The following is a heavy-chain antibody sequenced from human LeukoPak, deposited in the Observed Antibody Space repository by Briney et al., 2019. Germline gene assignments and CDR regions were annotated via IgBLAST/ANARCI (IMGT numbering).Heavy chain of an antibody. CDR3: ASTTVVTSIRSGFDY. V-gene: IGHV1-24*01. CDR2: FDPEDGET. J-gene: IGHJ4*02. Sequence: ASVKVSCKVPGYTLTELSMHWVRQAPGKGLEWMGGFDPEDGETIYAQKFQGRVTMTEDTSTDTAYMELSSLRSEDTAVYYCASTTVVTSIRSGFDYWGQGTLVTVSS. CDR1: GYTLTELS. D-gene: IGHD4-23*01.